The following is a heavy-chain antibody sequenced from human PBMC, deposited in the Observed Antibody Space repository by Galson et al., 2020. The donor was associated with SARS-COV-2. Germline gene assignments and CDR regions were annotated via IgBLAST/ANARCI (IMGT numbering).Heavy chain of an antibody. D-gene: IGHD2-2*01. V-gene: IGHV3-7*03. J-gene: IGHJ4*01. Sequence: SCVASGFTLSSYWMSWVRQAPGKGLEWVANINQDGSDKNYVDSVKGRFTISRDNAKNSLYLQINSLRAEDTAVYYCVRESTKSSEGCWGQEPWSPSPQ. CDR1: GFTLSSYW. CDR3: VRESTKSSEGC. CDR2: INQDGSDK.